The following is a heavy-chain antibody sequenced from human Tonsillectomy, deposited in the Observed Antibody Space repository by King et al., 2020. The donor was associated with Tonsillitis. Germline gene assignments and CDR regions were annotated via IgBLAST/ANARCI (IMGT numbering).Heavy chain of an antibody. D-gene: IGHD3-22*01. CDR1: GYSFSSYW. Sequence: VQLVESGAEVKKSGESLRISCKGSGYSFSSYWISWVRQMPGKGLEWMGRIDPSDSYTSYSPSFEGHVTISADKSINTVYLQLTSLKASDTAMYYCATPYDSSGYSFDYWGQGTLVTVSS. V-gene: IGHV5-10-1*03. CDR3: ATPYDSSGYSFDY. J-gene: IGHJ4*02. CDR2: IDPSDSYT.